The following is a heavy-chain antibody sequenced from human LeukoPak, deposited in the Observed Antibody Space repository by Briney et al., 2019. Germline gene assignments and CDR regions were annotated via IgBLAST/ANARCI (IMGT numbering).Heavy chain of an antibody. V-gene: IGHV3-7*01. D-gene: IGHD6-13*01. J-gene: IGHJ4*02. CDR1: GFTFSSYW. CDR3: ARPWYSSSWYPFDY. Sequence: GGSLRLSCAASGFTFSSYWMTWVRQAPGKGLEWVANINQDGSEMNYVDSVKGRFTISRDNAKNSLFLQMNSLRVEDTAVYYCARPWYSSSWYPFDYWGQGNLVTVSS. CDR2: INQDGSEM.